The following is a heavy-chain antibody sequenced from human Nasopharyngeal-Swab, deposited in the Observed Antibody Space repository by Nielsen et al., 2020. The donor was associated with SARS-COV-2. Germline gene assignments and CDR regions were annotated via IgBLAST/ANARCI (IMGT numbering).Heavy chain of an antibody. CDR3: ARPRLPAGGHEAADY. CDR1: GFTFSDYY. V-gene: IGHV3-11*04. D-gene: IGHD6-13*01. Sequence: GSLRLSCAASGFTFSDYYMSWIRQAPGKGLEWISFTSGSGNTKYYADSVKGRFTISRDNAKNSLYLQMNSLRADDTAVYYCARPRLPAGGHEAADYWGQGTLVTVSS. CDR2: TSGSGNTK. J-gene: IGHJ4*02.